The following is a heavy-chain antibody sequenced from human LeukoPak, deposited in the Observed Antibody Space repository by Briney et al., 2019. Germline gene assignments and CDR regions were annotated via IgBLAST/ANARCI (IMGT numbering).Heavy chain of an antibody. CDR2: TWHDGSNK. CDR3: ARAGGSRYGYAFDV. CDR1: GFTFSDYG. V-gene: IGHV3-33*01. Sequence: GGSPRLSCVAPGFTFSDYGMHWVRQAPGKGLEWVAVTWHDGSNKYYADSVKGRFTISRDNSENTLYLQMNSLRVEDTALFYCARAGGSRYGYAFDVWGQGTLVTVSS. J-gene: IGHJ3*01. D-gene: IGHD5-12*01.